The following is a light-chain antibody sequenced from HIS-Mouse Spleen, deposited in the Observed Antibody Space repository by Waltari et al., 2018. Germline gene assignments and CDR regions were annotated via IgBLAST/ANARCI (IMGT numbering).Light chain of an antibody. V-gene: IGLV3-10*01. CDR3: YSTDSSGNHRV. CDR2: EDS. Sequence: SYELTQPPSVSVSPGQTARLTCSGDALPKKYHYWYQQKSGQAPVLVIYEDSKRPSGIPERFSGSSSGTMATLTISGAQVEDEADYYCYSTDSSGNHRVFGGGTKLTVL. CDR1: ALPKKY. J-gene: IGLJ2*01.